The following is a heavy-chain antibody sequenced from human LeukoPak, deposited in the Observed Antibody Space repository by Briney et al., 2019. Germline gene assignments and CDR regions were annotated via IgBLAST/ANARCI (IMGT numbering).Heavy chain of an antibody. Sequence: GASVKVPCKAYGYTFTGYYIHWVRQAPGQGLEWMGWINPHSGGTNYAQKFQGRVTMTRDTSINTAYMELSRLRSDDTAVYFCSRGAGGYSYGFDYWGQGTLVTVSS. CDR3: SRGAGGYSYGFDY. D-gene: IGHD5-18*01. CDR1: GYTFTGYY. J-gene: IGHJ4*02. CDR2: INPHSGGT. V-gene: IGHV1-2*02.